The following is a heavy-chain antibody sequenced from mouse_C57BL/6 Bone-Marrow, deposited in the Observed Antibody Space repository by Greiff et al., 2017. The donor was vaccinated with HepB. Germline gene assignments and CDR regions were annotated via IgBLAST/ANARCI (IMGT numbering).Heavy chain of an antibody. CDR1: GYSITSGYY. V-gene: IGHV3-6*01. J-gene: IGHJ2*01. D-gene: IGHD1-1*01. Sequence: VQLKESGPGLVKPSQSLSLTCSVTGYSITSGYYWNWIRQFPGNKLEWMGYISYDGSNNYNPSLKNRISITRDTSKNQFFLKLNSVTTEDTATYYCTSHGSSSYFDYWGQGTTLTVSS. CDR3: TSHGSSSYFDY. CDR2: ISYDGSN.